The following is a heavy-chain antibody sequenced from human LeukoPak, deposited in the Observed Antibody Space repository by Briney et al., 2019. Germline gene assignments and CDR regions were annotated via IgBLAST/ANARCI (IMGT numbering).Heavy chain of an antibody. CDR3: ARASASIVVVPATHY. CDR2: ISGSGGST. V-gene: IGHV3-23*01. Sequence: GGSLRLSCAASGFTFSSYGMSWGRQAPGKGLEWVSAISGSGGSTYYADSVKGRFTISRDNSKNTLYLQMNSLRAEDTAVYYCARASASIVVVPATHYWGQGTLVTVSS. CDR1: GFTFSSYG. D-gene: IGHD2-2*01. J-gene: IGHJ4*02.